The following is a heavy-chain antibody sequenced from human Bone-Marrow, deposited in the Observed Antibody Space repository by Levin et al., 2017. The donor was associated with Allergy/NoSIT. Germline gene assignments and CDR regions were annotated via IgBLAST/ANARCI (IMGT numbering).Heavy chain of an antibody. CDR2: FCGDDGST. Sequence: PGGSLRLSCAASGFTFSTYALGWVRQAPGKGLEWVSTFCGDDGSTYYADSVRGRFIISRDNSKNTLYLQMDSLRAEDTAVYFCAKGRIASCYDTFAFWGQGTLVTVSS. J-gene: IGHJ4*02. CDR3: AKGRIASCYDTFAF. V-gene: IGHV3-23*01. D-gene: IGHD3-3*01. CDR1: GFTFSTYA.